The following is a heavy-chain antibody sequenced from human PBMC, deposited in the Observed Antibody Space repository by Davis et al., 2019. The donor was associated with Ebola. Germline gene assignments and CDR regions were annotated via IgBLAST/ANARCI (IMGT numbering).Heavy chain of an antibody. CDR1: GFTFSDYY. Sequence: GGSLRLSCAASGFTFSDYYMSWIRQAPGKGLEWVSYISSSSSYTNYADSVKGRFTISRDNAKNSLYLQMNSLRAEDTAVYYCARDNKYYDFWSGWFDYWGQGTLVTVSS. J-gene: IGHJ4*02. CDR2: ISSSSSYT. D-gene: IGHD3-3*01. CDR3: ARDNKYYDFWSGWFDY. V-gene: IGHV3-11*06.